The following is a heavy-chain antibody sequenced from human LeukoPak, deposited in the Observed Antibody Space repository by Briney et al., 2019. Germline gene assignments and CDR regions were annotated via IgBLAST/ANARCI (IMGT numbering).Heavy chain of an antibody. Sequence: ASVKVSCKASGYTFTGYYMHWVRQAPGQGLEWMGRINPNSGGTNYAQKFQGRVTMTRDTSISTAYMELSRLRSDDTAVYYCARNPPSRYCSGGSCYGGMDVWGQGTTVTVSS. V-gene: IGHV1-2*06. CDR3: ARNPPSRYCSGGSCYGGMDV. J-gene: IGHJ6*02. CDR2: INPNSGGT. CDR1: GYTFTGYY. D-gene: IGHD2-15*01.